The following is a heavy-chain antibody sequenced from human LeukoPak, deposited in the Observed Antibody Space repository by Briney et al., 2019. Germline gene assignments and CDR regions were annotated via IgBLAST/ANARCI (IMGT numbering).Heavy chain of an antibody. CDR2: INSDGSSR. J-gene: IGHJ6*04. D-gene: IGHD3-10*02. Sequence: GGSLRLSCAASGFTFSSNWMHWVRQAPGKGLVWVSRINSDGSSRTYADSVKGRFTISRDNAKNSLYLQMNSLRAEDTAVYYCAELGITMIGGVWGKGTTVTISS. V-gene: IGHV3-74*01. CDR1: GFTFSSNW. CDR3: AELGITMIGGV.